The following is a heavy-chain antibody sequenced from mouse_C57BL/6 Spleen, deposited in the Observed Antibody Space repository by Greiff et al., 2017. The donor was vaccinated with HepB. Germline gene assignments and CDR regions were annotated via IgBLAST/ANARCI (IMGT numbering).Heavy chain of an antibody. J-gene: IGHJ4*01. CDR3: ARSKPTVVATGYYYAMDY. D-gene: IGHD1-1*01. CDR2: IDPANGNT. V-gene: IGHV14-3*01. CDR1: GFNIKNTY. Sequence: EVQGVESVAELVRPGASVKLSCTASGFNIKNTYMHWVKQRPEQGLEWIGRIDPANGNTKYAPKFQGKATITADTSSNTAYLQLSSLTSEDTAIYYCARSKPTVVATGYYYAMDYWGQGTSVTVSS.